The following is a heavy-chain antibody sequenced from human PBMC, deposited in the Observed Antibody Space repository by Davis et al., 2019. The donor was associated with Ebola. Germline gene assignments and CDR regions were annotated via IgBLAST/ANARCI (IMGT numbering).Heavy chain of an antibody. J-gene: IGHJ4*02. CDR2: IIPTYATS. Sequence: SVKVSCKASGGTFSIFGINWVRQAPGQGLEWIGVIIPTYATSYYAQKFQGRVTITADESTSTAYMELSSLKSEDTAVYFCVRSAIAYCSGGSCYFDYWGQGTLVTVSS. CDR3: VRSAIAYCSGGSCYFDY. CDR1: GGTFSIFG. D-gene: IGHD2-15*01. V-gene: IGHV1-69*13.